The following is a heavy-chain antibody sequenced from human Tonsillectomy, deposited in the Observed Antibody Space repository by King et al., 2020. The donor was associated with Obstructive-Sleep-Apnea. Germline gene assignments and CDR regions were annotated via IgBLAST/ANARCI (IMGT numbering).Heavy chain of an antibody. CDR1: GFTFSSYA. J-gene: IGHJ6*02. D-gene: IGHD4-17*01. CDR2: ISHDASNK. CDR3: ARDRHDYGAYGGSAYYGMDI. Sequence: VQLVESGGGVVQPGRSLRLSCAASGFTFSSYAMYWVRPAPVKGLEWVAGISHDASNKYYKDSDKGRFSISRDNSKNTPDLQMNVLRAEDTAVYYCARDRHDYGAYGGSAYYGMDIWGQGTTVTVSS. V-gene: IGHV3-30-3*01.